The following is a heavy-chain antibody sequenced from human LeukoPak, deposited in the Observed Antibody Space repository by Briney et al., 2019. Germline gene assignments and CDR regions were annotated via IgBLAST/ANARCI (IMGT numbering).Heavy chain of an antibody. J-gene: IGHJ5*02. Sequence: GGSLRLSCAASGFTFSSYSMNWVRQAPGKGLEWVSAISGSGGSTYYADSVKGRFTISRDNSKNTLYLQMNSLRAEDTAVYYCAKSMDIVVVVAATPGYWFDPWGQGTLVTVSS. V-gene: IGHV3-23*01. D-gene: IGHD2-15*01. CDR3: AKSMDIVVVVAATPGYWFDP. CDR2: ISGSGGST. CDR1: GFTFSSYS.